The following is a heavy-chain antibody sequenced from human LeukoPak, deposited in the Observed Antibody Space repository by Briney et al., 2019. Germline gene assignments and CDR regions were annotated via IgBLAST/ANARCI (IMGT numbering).Heavy chain of an antibody. Sequence: GSLRLSCAASGFTFSDYYWSWIRQPPGKGLEWIGYIYYSGSTNYNPSLKSRVTISVDTSKNQFSLKLSSVTAADTAVYYCARDNSVRDEAWWFNPWGQGTLVTVSS. D-gene: IGHD5-24*01. CDR2: IYYSGST. J-gene: IGHJ5*02. CDR1: GFTFSDYY. V-gene: IGHV4-59*01. CDR3: ARDNSVRDEAWWFNP.